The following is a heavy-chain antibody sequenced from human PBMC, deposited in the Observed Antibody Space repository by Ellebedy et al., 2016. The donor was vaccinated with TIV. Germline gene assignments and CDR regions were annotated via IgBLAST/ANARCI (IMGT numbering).Heavy chain of an antibody. J-gene: IGHJ4*02. CDR2: INPHSGGT. CDR3: AREVGAFRFDY. CDR1: GYTFTAYY. D-gene: IGHD1-26*01. V-gene: IGHV1-2*04. Sequence: AASVKVSCKASGYTFTAYYMHWVRQAPGQGLEWMGWINPHSGGTKYAQKFQGWVTMTSDTSFSTAYMELSSLKSDDTAVYFCAREVGAFRFDYWGQGTLITVSS.